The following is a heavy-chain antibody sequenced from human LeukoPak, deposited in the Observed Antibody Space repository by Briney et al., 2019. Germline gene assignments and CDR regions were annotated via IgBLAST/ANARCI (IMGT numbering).Heavy chain of an antibody. CDR3: AREHDDDGSGSDREDYFDY. Sequence: GASVKVSCKASSYTFTNYAFTWVRQAPGQGLEWMGGIIPIFGTANYAQKFQGRVTITADESTSTAYMELSSLRSEDTAVYYCAREHDDDGSGSDREDYFDYWGQGTLVTVSS. CDR1: SYTFTNYA. D-gene: IGHD3-10*01. J-gene: IGHJ4*02. CDR2: IIPIFGTA. V-gene: IGHV1-69*13.